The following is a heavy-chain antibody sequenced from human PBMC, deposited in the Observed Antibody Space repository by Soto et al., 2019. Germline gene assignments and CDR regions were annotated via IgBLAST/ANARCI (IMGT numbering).Heavy chain of an antibody. Sequence: GASVKVSCKASGYTFTSYGISRVRQAPGQGLEWMGWISAYNGNTNYAQKLQGRVTMTTDASTSTAYMELRSLRSDDTAVYYCAREYDFWSGYSPRGYYYYGMDVWGKGTTVTVSS. V-gene: IGHV1-18*01. J-gene: IGHJ6*04. D-gene: IGHD3-3*01. CDR3: AREYDFWSGYSPRGYYYYGMDV. CDR1: GYTFTSYG. CDR2: ISAYNGNT.